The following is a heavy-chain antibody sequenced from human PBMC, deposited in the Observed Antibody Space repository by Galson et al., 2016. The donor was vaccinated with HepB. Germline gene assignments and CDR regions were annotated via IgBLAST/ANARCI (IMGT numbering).Heavy chain of an antibody. CDR2: IYHDGGT. V-gene: IGHV4-4*02. Sequence: SETLSLTCAVSGGSISTDSWWHWVRQPPGQGLEWIGEIYHDGGTNYNPSLKSRLSMSVDKSKNQFSLNLCSVTAADAAVYYCARVTCGGGACQDVFAIWGQGIMVTVSS. D-gene: IGHD2-21*02. CDR3: ARVTCGGGACQDVFAI. CDR1: GGSISTDSW. J-gene: IGHJ3*02.